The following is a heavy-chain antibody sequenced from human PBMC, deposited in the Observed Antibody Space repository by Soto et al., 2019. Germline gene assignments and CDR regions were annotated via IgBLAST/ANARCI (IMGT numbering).Heavy chain of an antibody. D-gene: IGHD3-3*01. CDR1: GGTFSSYA. Sequence: QVQLVQSGAEVKKPGSSVKVSCKASGGTFSSYAISWVRQAPGQGLEWMGGIIPIFGTANYAQKLQGRVTITADEATSTAYMELSTLRSEDTAVYYCARVRVRFLEWLGSEGWGQGTLVTVSS. V-gene: IGHV1-69*12. CDR3: ARVRVRFLEWLGSEG. J-gene: IGHJ4*02. CDR2: IIPIFGTA.